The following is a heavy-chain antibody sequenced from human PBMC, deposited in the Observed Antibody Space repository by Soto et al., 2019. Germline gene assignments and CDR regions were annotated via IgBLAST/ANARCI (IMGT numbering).Heavy chain of an antibody. CDR3: AKASSAWYDSKSYYFDD. J-gene: IGHJ4*02. CDR1: GFSFSDYA. D-gene: IGHD6-19*01. V-gene: IGHV3-23*01. Sequence: EVQLLDSGGGLVQPGGSLRLSCAASGFSFSDYAMNWVRQAPGKGLEWVSEISATGGSTFYADFVNGRFTISRDNSKNTLYLHLTSLRDEDTARYYCAKASSAWYDSKSYYFDDWGPGTLVTVSS. CDR2: ISATGGST.